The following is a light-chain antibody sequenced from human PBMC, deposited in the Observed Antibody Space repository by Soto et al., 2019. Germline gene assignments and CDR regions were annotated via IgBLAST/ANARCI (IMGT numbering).Light chain of an antibody. CDR3: CSYAGSSWV. Sequence: QSALTQSRSVSGSPGQSVTISCTGTSSDVGGYNYVSWYQQHPGKAPKVIINNVSERPSGVPDRFSGSKSGNTASLTISGLQAEDEADYYCCSYAGSSWVFGGGTKLTVL. CDR1: SSDVGGYNY. J-gene: IGLJ3*02. CDR2: NVS. V-gene: IGLV2-11*01.